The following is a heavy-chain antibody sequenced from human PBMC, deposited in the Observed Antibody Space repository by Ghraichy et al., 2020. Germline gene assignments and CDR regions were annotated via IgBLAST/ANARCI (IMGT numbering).Heavy chain of an antibody. CDR2: ISWNSGSI. Sequence: GGSLRLSCAASGFTFDDYAMHWVRQAPGKGLEWVSGISWNSGSIGYADSVKGRFTISRDNAKNSLYLQMNSLRAEDTALYYCAKDNRSGSYYYYGMDVWGQGTTVTVSS. CDR1: GFTFDDYA. J-gene: IGHJ6*02. CDR3: AKDNRSGSYYYYGMDV. V-gene: IGHV3-9*01. D-gene: IGHD6-19*01.